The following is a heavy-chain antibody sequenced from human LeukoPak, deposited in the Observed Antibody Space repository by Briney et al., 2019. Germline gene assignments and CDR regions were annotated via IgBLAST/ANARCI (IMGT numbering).Heavy chain of an antibody. Sequence: PGGSRRLSCAASGFTVSSNYMSWVRQAPGKGLEWVSVIYSGGSTYYADSVKGRFTISRDNSKNALYLQMNSLRAEDTAVYYCARDRRVGAFDIWGQGTMVTVSS. D-gene: IGHD3-10*01. CDR2: IYSGGST. CDR3: ARDRRVGAFDI. J-gene: IGHJ3*02. V-gene: IGHV3-53*01. CDR1: GFTVSSNY.